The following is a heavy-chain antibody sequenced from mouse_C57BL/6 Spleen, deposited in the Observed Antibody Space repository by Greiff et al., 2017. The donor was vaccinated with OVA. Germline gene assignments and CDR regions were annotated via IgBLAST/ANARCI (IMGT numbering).Heavy chain of an antibody. Sequence: EVQLQQSGPELVKPGASVKISCKASGYSFTGYYMNWVKQSPEKSLEWIGEINPSTGGTTYNQKFKAKATLTVDKSSSTAYMQLKSLTSEDSAVYYCARGAAAQATFAYWGKGTLVTVSA. D-gene: IGHD3-2*02. CDR1: GYSFTGYY. CDR3: ARGAAAQATFAY. V-gene: IGHV1-42*01. J-gene: IGHJ3*01. CDR2: INPSTGGT.